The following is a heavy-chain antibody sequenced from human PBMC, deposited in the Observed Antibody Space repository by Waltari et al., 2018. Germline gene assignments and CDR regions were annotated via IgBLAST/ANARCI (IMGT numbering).Heavy chain of an antibody. J-gene: IGHJ3*01. Sequence: QLQLQESGPGLVKPSETLSLTCSVSGASITSTKHYWGWIRQPPGQGLEWIATISYNGAPYSSPSLRGRVTVSRDTSMNYVSLKLGSVTAADTAVYYCATYIGASVGTAAFDVWGQGTMVTVSS. CDR2: ISYNGAP. D-gene: IGHD5-12*01. CDR3: ATYIGASVGTAAFDV. V-gene: IGHV4-39*02. CDR1: GASITSTKHY.